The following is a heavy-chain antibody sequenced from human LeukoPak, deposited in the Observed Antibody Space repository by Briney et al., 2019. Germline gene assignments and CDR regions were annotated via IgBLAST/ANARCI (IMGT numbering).Heavy chain of an antibody. CDR1: GFTFSSYG. Sequence: GGSLRLSCAASGFTFSSYGMHWVRQAPGKGLEWVAVISYDGSNKYYADSVKGRFTISRDNSKNTLYLQMNSLRAEDTAVYHCARAPRYCRGGSCYWTAFDIWGRGTMVTVSS. CDR2: ISYDGSNK. D-gene: IGHD2-15*01. CDR3: ARAPRYCRGGSCYWTAFDI. V-gene: IGHV3-30*03. J-gene: IGHJ3*02.